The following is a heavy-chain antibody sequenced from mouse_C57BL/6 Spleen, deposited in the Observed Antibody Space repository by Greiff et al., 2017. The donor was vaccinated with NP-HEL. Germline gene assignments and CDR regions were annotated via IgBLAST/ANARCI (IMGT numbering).Heavy chain of an antibody. J-gene: IGHJ4*01. V-gene: IGHV1-54*01. Sequence: VKLQESGAELVRPGTSVKVSCKASGYAFTNYLIAWVKQRPGQGLEWIGVINPGSGGTNYQEQFKGKATLTADKSSSTAYMQLSSLTSEDSAVYFCARERDDGYYLYAMDYWGQGASVTVSS. CDR1: GYAFTNYL. CDR2: INPGSGGT. D-gene: IGHD2-3*01. CDR3: ARERDDGYYLYAMDY.